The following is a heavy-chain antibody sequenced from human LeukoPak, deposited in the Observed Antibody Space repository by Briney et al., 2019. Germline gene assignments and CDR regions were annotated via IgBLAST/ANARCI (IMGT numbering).Heavy chain of an antibody. J-gene: IGHJ4*02. CDR3: AKGSSGYFFDL. V-gene: IGHV3-23*01. CDR2: ISNDGGGT. D-gene: IGHD3-22*01. Sequence: PGGSLRLSCAASGFIFNIYGLVWVRQAPGKGLEWVSAISNDGGGTTYADFVKGRFSVSRDNSKNTLFLQMNSLRAEDTALYYCAKGSSGYFFDLWGQGTLVTVSS. CDR1: GFIFNIYG.